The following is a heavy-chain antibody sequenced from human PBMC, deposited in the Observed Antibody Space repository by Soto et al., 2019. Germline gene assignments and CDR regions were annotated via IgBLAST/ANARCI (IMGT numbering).Heavy chain of an antibody. Sequence: ASVKVSCKASGYTFTSYDINWVRQATGQGLEWMGWMNPNSGNTGYAQKFQGRVTMTRNTSISTAYMELSSLRSEDTAVYYCATLNQEELSPMTTRGIYYYYYMDVWGKGTTVTVSS. CDR3: ATLNQEELSPMTTRGIYYYYYMDV. J-gene: IGHJ6*03. V-gene: IGHV1-8*01. CDR1: GYTFTSYD. D-gene: IGHD3-16*02. CDR2: MNPNSGNT.